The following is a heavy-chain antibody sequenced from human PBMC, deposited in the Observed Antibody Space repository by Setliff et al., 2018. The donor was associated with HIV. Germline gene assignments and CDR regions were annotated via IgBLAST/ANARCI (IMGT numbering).Heavy chain of an antibody. CDR2: VYYSGST. D-gene: IGHD3-3*01. V-gene: IGHV4-39*01. Sequence: SETLSLTCTVSGGSIRSSGPGYYWGWVRQPPGGGLEWIGSVYYSGSTYYNPSLRSRVTISVDTSKNQVSLRLTSMTAADTAVYYCARTQPDTIFGVVTFDYWGQGKMVTVSS. CDR1: GGSIRSSGPGYY. CDR3: ARTQPDTIFGVVTFDY. J-gene: IGHJ4*02.